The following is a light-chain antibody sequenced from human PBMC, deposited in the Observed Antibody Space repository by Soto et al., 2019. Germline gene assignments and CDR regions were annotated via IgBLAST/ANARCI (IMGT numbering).Light chain of an antibody. CDR1: QSVSSN. J-gene: IGKJ4*01. CDR2: GAS. CDR3: QQYNNWPLT. V-gene: IGKV3-15*01. Sequence: IVLTQSPGTLSLSPGERATLSCRASQSVSSNLAWYQQKPGQAPRLLIYGASTRATGIPARFSGSGSGTESTLTISSLQSEDFAVYYCQQYNNWPLTFGGGTKVDIK.